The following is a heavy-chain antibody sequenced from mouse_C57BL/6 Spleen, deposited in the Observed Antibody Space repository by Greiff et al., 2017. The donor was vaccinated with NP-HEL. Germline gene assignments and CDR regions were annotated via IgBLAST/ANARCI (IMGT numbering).Heavy chain of an antibody. J-gene: IGHJ3*01. CDR2: IDPSDSYT. D-gene: IGHD2-1*01. CDR3: AREDGNYVFAY. Sequence: QVQLQQPGAELVKPGASVKLSCKASGYTFTSYWMQWVKQRPGQGLEWIGEIDPSDSYTNYNQKFKGKATLTVDTSSSTAYMQLSSLTSEDSAVYYCAREDGNYVFAYWGQGTLVTVSA. CDR1: GYTFTSYW. V-gene: IGHV1-50*01.